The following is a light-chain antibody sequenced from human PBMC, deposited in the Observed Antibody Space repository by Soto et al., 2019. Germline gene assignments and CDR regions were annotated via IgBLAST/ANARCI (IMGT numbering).Light chain of an antibody. V-gene: IGKV3-20*01. CDR2: DAS. CDR3: QQYGSSPLT. Sequence: EIVLTQSPGTLSLSPGERATLSCRARQSLSSTYLAWYQQKPGQAPRLLIYDASSRATGIPDRFSGSGSGTDFTLTISRLEPEDFAVYYCQQYGSSPLTFGQGTKVEIK. J-gene: IGKJ1*01. CDR1: QSLSSTY.